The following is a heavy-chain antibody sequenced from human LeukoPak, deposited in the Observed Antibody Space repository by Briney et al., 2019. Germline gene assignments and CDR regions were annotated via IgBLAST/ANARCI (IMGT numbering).Heavy chain of an antibody. V-gene: IGHV3-53*04. J-gene: IGHJ6*02. D-gene: IGHD1-14*01. CDR1: GFTVSSNY. Sequence: GGSLRLSCAASGFTVSSNYMSWVRQAPGKGLEWVSVIYSGGSTYYADSVKGRFTISRHNSKNTLYLQMNSLRAEDTAVYYCARGHATAGYYYYGLDVWSPGTTVTVFS. CDR3: ARGHATAGYYYYGLDV. CDR2: IYSGGST.